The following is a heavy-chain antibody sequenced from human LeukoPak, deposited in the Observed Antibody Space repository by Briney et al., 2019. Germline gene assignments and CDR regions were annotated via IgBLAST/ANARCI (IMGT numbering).Heavy chain of an antibody. Sequence: PSETLSLTCTVSGGSINNDYWSWIRQPPGKGLEWIGYINFSGRINYNPSLKSRVTISVDTSKNQFSLKLSSVTAADTAVYYCARPVSMYSSGWYLFWGQGTLVTVSS. D-gene: IGHD6-19*01. CDR3: ARPVSMYSSGWYLF. CDR2: INFSGRI. V-gene: IGHV4-59*12. J-gene: IGHJ4*02. CDR1: GGSINNDY.